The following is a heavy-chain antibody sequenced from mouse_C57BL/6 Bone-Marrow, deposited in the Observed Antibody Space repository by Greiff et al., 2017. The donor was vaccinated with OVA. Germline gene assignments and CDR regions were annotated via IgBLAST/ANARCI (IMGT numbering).Heavy chain of an antibody. V-gene: IGHV14-1*01. Sequence: VQLQQSGAELVRPGASVKLSCTASGFNIKDYYMHWVKQRPEQGLEWIGRIDPEDGDTEYAPKFQGKATMTADTSSNTAYLQLSSLTSEDTAVYYCTTNCCGSKGGYYFDYWGQGTTLTVSS. CDR2: IDPEDGDT. D-gene: IGHD1-1*01. J-gene: IGHJ2*01. CDR1: GFNIKDYY. CDR3: TTNCCGSKGGYYFDY.